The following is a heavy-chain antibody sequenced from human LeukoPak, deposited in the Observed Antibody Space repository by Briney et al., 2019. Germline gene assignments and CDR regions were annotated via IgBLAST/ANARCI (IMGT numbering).Heavy chain of an antibody. CDR1: GGSVSSGSNY. D-gene: IGHD3-3*01. V-gene: IGHV4-61*01. CDR2: IYYSGST. CDR3: ARDRREFWSGLKTPYYYYGMDV. J-gene: IGHJ6*02. Sequence: PSETLSLTCTVSGGSVSSGSNYWSWIRQPPGKGLEWIGYIYYSGSTNYNPALRSRVTISVDTSKNQFSLKLSSATAADTAVYYCARDRREFWSGLKTPYYYYGMDVWGQGTTVTVSS.